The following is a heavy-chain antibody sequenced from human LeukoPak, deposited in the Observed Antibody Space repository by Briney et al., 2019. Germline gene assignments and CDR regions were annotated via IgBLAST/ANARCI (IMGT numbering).Heavy chain of an antibody. CDR3: ARESPGIAAAGTHYYYMDV. J-gene: IGHJ6*03. Sequence: GASVKVSCKASGYTFTGYYMHWVRQAPGQGLEWMGWINPNSGGTNYAQKFQGRVTMTRDTSISTAYMELSRLRSDDTAVYYCARESPGIAAAGTHYYYMDVWGKGTTVTVSS. CDR2: INPNSGGT. V-gene: IGHV1-2*02. D-gene: IGHD6-13*01. CDR1: GYTFTGYY.